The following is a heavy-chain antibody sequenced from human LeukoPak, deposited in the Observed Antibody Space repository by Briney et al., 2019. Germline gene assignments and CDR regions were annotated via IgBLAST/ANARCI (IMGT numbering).Heavy chain of an antibody. V-gene: IGHV4-30-2*01. CDR1: GGSISSGGYY. Sequence: TSETLSLTCTVSGGSISSGGYYWSWIRQPPGKGLEWIGYIYHSGSTYYNPSLKSRVTISVDRSKNQFSLKLSSVTAADTAVYYCARALSAGDYDYWGQGTLVTVSS. CDR3: ARALSAGDYDY. D-gene: IGHD4-17*01. CDR2: IYHSGST. J-gene: IGHJ4*02.